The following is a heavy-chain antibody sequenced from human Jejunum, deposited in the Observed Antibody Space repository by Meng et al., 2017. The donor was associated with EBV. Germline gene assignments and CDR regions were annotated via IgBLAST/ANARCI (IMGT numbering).Heavy chain of an antibody. CDR1: GFSFSGYW. D-gene: IGHD1-14*01. Sequence: ERRLVESGGGLFQPGGSLRLSCAASGFSFSGYWMEWVRQAPGKGLVWVSRIDSDGSNTNYADSVKGRFTISRDNAKNTLYLQMNSLRPEDTAVYYCARGNHGPDYWGQGTLVTVSS. CDR2: IDSDGSNT. J-gene: IGHJ4*02. CDR3: ARGNHGPDY. V-gene: IGHV3-74*01.